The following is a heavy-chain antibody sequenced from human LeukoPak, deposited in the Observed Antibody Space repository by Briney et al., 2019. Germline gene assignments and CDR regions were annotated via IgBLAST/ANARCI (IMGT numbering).Heavy chain of an antibody. Sequence: SETLSLTCTVSGGSISSSSYYWGWIRQPPGKGLEWIGSIYYSGSPYYNPSLKSRVTISVDTSKKQFSLKLSSVTAADTALYYCARVESYYYDSSGYSPDFDYWGQGTLVTVSS. CDR1: GGSISSSSYY. V-gene: IGHV4-39*07. D-gene: IGHD3-22*01. CDR3: ARVESYYYDSSGYSPDFDY. CDR2: IYYSGSP. J-gene: IGHJ4*02.